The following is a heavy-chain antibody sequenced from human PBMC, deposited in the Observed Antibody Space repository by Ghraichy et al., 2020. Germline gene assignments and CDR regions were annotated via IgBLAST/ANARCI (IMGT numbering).Heavy chain of an antibody. CDR1: GFTFTGSA. CDR2: IRSKANSYAT. D-gene: IGHD1-26*01. Sequence: GSLRLSCAASGFTFTGSAMHWVRQASGKGLEWVGRIRSKANSYATAYAASVKGRFTISRDDSKNTAYLQMNSLKTEDTAVYYCTRQDRYSGTYVDYWGQGTLVTVSS. V-gene: IGHV3-73*01. CDR3: TRQDRYSGTYVDY. J-gene: IGHJ4*02.